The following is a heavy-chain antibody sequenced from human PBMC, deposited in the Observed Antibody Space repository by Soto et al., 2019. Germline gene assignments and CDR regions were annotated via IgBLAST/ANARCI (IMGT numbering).Heavy chain of an antibody. CDR1: GFTFSSYS. J-gene: IGHJ5*02. Sequence: PGGSLRLSCAASGFTFSSYSMNWVRQAPGKGLEWVSSISSSSSYIYYADSVKGRFTISRDNAKNSLYLQMNSLRAEDTAVYYCATVGEGYCSGGSCYSNWFDPWGQGTLVTVSS. CDR2: ISSSSSYI. V-gene: IGHV3-21*01. CDR3: ATVGEGYCSGGSCYSNWFDP. D-gene: IGHD2-15*01.